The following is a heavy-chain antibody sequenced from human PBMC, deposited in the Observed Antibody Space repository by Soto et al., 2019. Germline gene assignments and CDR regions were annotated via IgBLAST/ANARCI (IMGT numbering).Heavy chain of an antibody. CDR3: ARDVGATGD. J-gene: IGHJ4*02. D-gene: IGHD1-26*01. CDR1: GYTFTSYA. CDR2: INAGNGNT. V-gene: IGHV1-3*01. Sequence: QVQLVQSGAEVKKPGASVKVSCKASGYTFTSYAMHWVRQAPGQRLEWMGWINAGNGNTKYSQKFQGRVTITRDTXXXXXXXELSSLRSEDTAVYYCARDVGATGDWGQGTLVTVSS.